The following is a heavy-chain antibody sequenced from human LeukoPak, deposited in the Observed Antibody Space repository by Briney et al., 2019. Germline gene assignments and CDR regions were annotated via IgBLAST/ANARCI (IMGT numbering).Heavy chain of an antibody. Sequence: GGSLRLSCAASGFTFSSYAMSWVRQAPGRGLEWVSFIYADGNTYYADSVKGRFTISRDISKNAVYLQMNSLRAEDTAVYYCARDSYGDANFDSWGQGTLGTVSS. CDR2: IYADGNT. D-gene: IGHD4-17*01. V-gene: IGHV3-23*03. J-gene: IGHJ4*02. CDR3: ARDSYGDANFDS. CDR1: GFTFSSYA.